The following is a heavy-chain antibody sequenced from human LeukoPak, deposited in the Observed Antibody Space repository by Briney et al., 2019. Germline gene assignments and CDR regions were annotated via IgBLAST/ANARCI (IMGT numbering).Heavy chain of an antibody. Sequence: GGSLRLSCAASGLTFSSYGMSWVRQAPGKGLEWVSAISGSGGSTYYADSVKGRFTISRDNSKNTLYLQMNSLRAEDTAVYYCAKDWAFQADNDILAGLFDYWGQGTLVTVSS. D-gene: IGHD3-9*01. V-gene: IGHV3-23*01. J-gene: IGHJ4*02. CDR2: ISGSGGST. CDR3: AKDWAFQADNDILAGLFDY. CDR1: GLTFSSYG.